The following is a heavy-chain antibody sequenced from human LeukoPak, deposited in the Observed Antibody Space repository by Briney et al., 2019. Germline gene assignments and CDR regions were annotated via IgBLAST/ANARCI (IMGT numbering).Heavy chain of an antibody. J-gene: IGHJ4*02. CDR1: GGTFSSYA. V-gene: IGHV1-69*04. Sequence: SVKVSCKASGGTFSSYAISWVRQAPGQGLEWMGRIVPIFGIANYAQKFQGRVTITADKSTSTAYMELSSLRSEDTAVYYCARGARVSGSPLVNYFDYWGQGTLVTVSS. D-gene: IGHD1-26*01. CDR2: IVPIFGIA. CDR3: ARGARVSGSPLVNYFDY.